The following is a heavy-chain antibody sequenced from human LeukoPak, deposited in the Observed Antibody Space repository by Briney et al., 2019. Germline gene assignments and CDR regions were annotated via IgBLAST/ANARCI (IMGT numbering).Heavy chain of an antibody. J-gene: IGHJ3*02. Sequence: SETPSLTCTVSGGSISSYYWSWIRQPPGKGLEWIGYIYYSGSTNYNPSLKSRVTISVDTSKNQFSLKLSSVTAADTAVYYCARARDGAFDIWGQGTMVTVSS. CDR2: IYYSGST. CDR3: ARARDGAFDI. CDR1: GGSISSYY. V-gene: IGHV4-59*01. D-gene: IGHD5-24*01.